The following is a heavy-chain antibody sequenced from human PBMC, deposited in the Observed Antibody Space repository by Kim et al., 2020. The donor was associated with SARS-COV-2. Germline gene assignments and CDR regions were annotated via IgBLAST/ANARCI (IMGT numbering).Heavy chain of an antibody. Sequence: ASVKVSCKAAGYTFSSYDINSVRQAPGQGLEWMGIINPCNGNSDLAQKFPGRVTITADNSSSTAYMELRSLRSEDTAVYYCASRRSGVRHCYFYHCMDVWGNGTTVTVSS. V-gene: IGHV1-8*01. CDR1: GYTFSSYD. CDR3: ASRRSGVRHCYFYHCMDV. J-gene: IGHJ6*04. D-gene: IGHD3-3*01. CDR2: INPCNGNS.